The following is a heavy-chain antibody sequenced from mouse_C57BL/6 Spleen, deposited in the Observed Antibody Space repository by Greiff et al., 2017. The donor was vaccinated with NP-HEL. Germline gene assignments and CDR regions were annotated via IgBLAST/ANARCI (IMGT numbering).Heavy chain of an antibody. CDR1: GYTFTDYE. Sequence: QVQLQQSGAELVRPGASVTLSCKASGYTFTDYEMHWVKQTPVPGLVWIGAIDPETGGTAYNQKFKGKAILTADKSSSTAYMELRSLTSEDSAVYYCTRLVTTRRPYYYAMDYWGQGTSVTVSS. D-gene: IGHD2-2*01. CDR3: TRLVTTRRPYYYAMDY. J-gene: IGHJ4*01. CDR2: IDPETGGT. V-gene: IGHV1-15*01.